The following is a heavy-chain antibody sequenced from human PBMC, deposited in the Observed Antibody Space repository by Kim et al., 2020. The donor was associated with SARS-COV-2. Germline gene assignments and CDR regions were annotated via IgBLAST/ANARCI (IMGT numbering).Heavy chain of an antibody. CDR2: IYSGGST. D-gene: IGHD7-27*01. CDR3: ASRGQLGYYYGMDV. CDR1: GFTVSSNY. Sequence: GGSLRLSCAASGFTVSSNYMSWVRQAPGKGLEWVSVIYSGGSTYYADSVKGRFTISRDNSKNTLYLQMNSLRAEDTAVYYCASRGQLGYYYGMDVWGQGTTVTVSS. J-gene: IGHJ6*02. V-gene: IGHV3-66*01.